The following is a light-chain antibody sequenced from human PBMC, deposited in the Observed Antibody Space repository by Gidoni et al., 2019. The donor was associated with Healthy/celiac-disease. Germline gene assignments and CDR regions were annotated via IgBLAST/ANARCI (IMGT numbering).Light chain of an antibody. Sequence: EIVLTQSPGTLSLSPGERATLSCRASQSVSSSYLAGYQQKPGQAPRLLIYGASSRATGIPDRFSGSWSGTDFTLTISRLEPEDFAVYYCQQYGSSPETFXXXTKVEIK. V-gene: IGKV3-20*01. CDR1: QSVSSSY. CDR2: GAS. CDR3: QQYGSSPET. J-gene: IGKJ1*01.